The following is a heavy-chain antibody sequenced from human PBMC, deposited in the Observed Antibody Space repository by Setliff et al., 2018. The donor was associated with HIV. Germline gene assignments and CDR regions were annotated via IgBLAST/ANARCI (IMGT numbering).Heavy chain of an antibody. Sequence: PSETLSLTCTVSGYSISSDYYWGWIRQSPGKGLEWIGNIYHSVNTYYNPSLKSRVTISADTYKNHFSLKLSSVTAADTAVYYCASQGRSGWLWGGFVSWGQGTLVTVSS. V-gene: IGHV4-38-2*02. CDR2: IYHSVNT. CDR1: GYSISSDYY. J-gene: IGHJ4*02. D-gene: IGHD6-19*01. CDR3: ASQGRSGWLWGGFVS.